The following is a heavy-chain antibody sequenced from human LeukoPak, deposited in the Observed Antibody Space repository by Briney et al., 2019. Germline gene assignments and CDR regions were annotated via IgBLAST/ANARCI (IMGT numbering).Heavy chain of an antibody. CDR2: IYHSGRS. V-gene: IGHV4-38-2*01. CDR1: DYSISSGYH. J-gene: IGHJ4*02. CDR3: ARTLVAGPYSGDPSFDF. D-gene: IGHD5-12*01. Sequence: SETLSLTCVVSDYSISSGYHWGWIRQPPGQGLEWIGTIYHSGRSYYNPSLRSRVIIPVDTSKNQFSLKVNSVTAADTAVYYCARTLVAGPYSGDPSFDFWGQGILVTVSS.